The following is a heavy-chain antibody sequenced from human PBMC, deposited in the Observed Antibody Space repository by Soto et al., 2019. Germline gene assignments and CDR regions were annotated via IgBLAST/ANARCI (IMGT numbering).Heavy chain of an antibody. CDR2: INHSGST. D-gene: IGHD6-13*01. V-gene: IGHV4-34*01. J-gene: IGHJ4*02. Sequence: QVQLQQWGAGLLKPSETLSLTCAVYGGSFSGYYWSWIRQPPGKGLEWIGEINHSGSTNYNPSLKSRVTISVDPSKNPFSLKLSSVTAADTAVYYCARQRGVVIAAAGYYFDYWGQGTLVTVSS. CDR1: GGSFSGYY. CDR3: ARQRGVVIAAAGYYFDY.